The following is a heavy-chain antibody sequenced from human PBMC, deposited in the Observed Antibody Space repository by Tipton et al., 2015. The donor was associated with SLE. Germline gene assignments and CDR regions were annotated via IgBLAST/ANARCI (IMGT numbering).Heavy chain of an antibody. J-gene: IGHJ4*02. CDR2: IYSAGSGT. V-gene: IGHV3-23*03. D-gene: IGHD5-18*01. CDR1: GFFFGDYA. CDR3: AKHDSYGQSGFGY. Sequence: SLRLSCEASGFFFGDYAMNWVRQAPGKGLEWVSIIYSAGSGTDYADSVKGRFTISRDNSKNTLYLQMNSLRAEDTAVYYCAKHDSYGQSGFGYWGQGTLVTVSS.